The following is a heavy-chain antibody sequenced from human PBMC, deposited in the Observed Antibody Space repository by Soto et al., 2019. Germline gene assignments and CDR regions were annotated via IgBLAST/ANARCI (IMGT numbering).Heavy chain of an antibody. CDR2: IYYSGST. CDR1: GGSISSSSYY. CDR3: ARHWHYYDSSGYYSLRADWFDP. Sequence: SETLSLTCTVSGGSISSSSYYWGWIRQPPGKGLEWIGSIYYSGSTYYNPSLKSRVTISVDTSKNQFSLKLSSVTAADTAVYYCARHWHYYDSSGYYSLRADWFDPWGQGTLVTVSS. J-gene: IGHJ5*02. D-gene: IGHD3-22*01. V-gene: IGHV4-39*01.